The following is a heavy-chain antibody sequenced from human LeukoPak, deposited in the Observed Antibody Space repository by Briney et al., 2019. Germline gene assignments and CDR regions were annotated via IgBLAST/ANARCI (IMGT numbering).Heavy chain of an antibody. V-gene: IGHV3-23*01. CDR1: GFTFSSYA. Sequence: PGGSLRLSCAASGFTFSSYAMSWVRPTPGKGLEWVSAISGSGGRTYYPDSVRGRFTISRDNSKHTLYLQMNSLSAEDTAVYYCAKGADGDYDNWGQGTLVTVSS. J-gene: IGHJ4*02. CDR2: ISGSGGRT. CDR3: AKGADGDYDN. D-gene: IGHD4-17*01.